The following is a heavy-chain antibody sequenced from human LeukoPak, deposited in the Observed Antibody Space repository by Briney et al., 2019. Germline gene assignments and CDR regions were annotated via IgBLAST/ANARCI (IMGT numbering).Heavy chain of an antibody. Sequence: PGGSLRLSCAASGFTLSNDWMSWLRQAPGKGREGVANIKQDGSVYLYVWSVKGTFTISRDNSTDSVYLQITTLRAEDTAVYYCATSHGSSSCDWGQGTLVTASS. CDR2: IKQDGSVY. D-gene: IGHD3-22*01. J-gene: IGHJ4*02. V-gene: IGHV3-7*01. CDR3: ATSHGSSSCD. CDR1: GFTLSNDW.